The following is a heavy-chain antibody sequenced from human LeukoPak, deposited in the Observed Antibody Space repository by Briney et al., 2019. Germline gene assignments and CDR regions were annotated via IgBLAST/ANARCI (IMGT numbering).Heavy chain of an antibody. J-gene: IGHJ5*02. CDR2: IHSIGTT. CDR3: ARASYSSGWYPSWFDP. V-gene: IGHV4-59*01. D-gene: IGHD6-19*01. Sequence: SETLSLTCTVSGGSISRNYWSWIRQTPGKGLEWIGYIHSIGTTNYNPSLKSRLTISIDTSKNQFSLKLSSVTAADTAVYYCARASYSSGWYPSWFDPWGQGTLVTVSS. CDR1: GGSISRNY.